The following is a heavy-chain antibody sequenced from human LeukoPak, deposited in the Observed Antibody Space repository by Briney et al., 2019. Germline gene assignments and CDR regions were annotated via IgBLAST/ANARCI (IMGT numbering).Heavy chain of an antibody. V-gene: IGHV3-30*18. J-gene: IGHJ4*02. Sequence: GGSLRLSCAASGFTFSNAWMAWVRQAPGKGLEWVAVISFDGSDKYYADFVKGRFTISRDNSKNTVYLQMNSLRAEDTAVYYCAKPNCYKTICPTWSPSFFDSWGQGMLVAVSS. CDR3: AKPNCYKTICPTWSPSFFDS. D-gene: IGHD2/OR15-2a*01. CDR1: GFTFSNAW. CDR2: ISFDGSDK.